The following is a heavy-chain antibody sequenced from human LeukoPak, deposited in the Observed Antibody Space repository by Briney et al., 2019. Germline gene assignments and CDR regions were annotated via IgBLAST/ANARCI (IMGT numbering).Heavy chain of an antibody. D-gene: IGHD3-3*01. CDR1: GYTFTSYG. J-gene: IGHJ6*03. Sequence: ASVKVSCKASGYTFTSYGISWVRQAPGQGLEWMGWISAYNGNTNYAQKLQGRVTMTTDTSTSTAYMELRSLRSDDTAVYYCARCLPTYYDFWSGYSNYYYYYYMDVWGKGTTVTVSS. CDR3: ARCLPTYYDFWSGYSNYYYYYYMDV. CDR2: ISAYNGNT. V-gene: IGHV1-18*01.